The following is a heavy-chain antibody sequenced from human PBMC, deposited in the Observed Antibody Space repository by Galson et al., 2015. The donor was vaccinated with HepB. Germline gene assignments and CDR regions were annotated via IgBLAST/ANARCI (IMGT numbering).Heavy chain of an antibody. J-gene: IGHJ4*02. CDR1: GFTFSSYA. V-gene: IGHV3-23*01. CDR2: ISGSGGST. Sequence: SLRLSCAASGFTFSSYAMSWVRQAPGKGLEWVSAISGSGGSTYYADSVKGRFTISRDNSKNTLYLQMNSLRAEDTAVYYCAKDHVDSSSWYSPNTRDYWGQGTLVTVSS. D-gene: IGHD6-13*01. CDR3: AKDHVDSSSWYSPNTRDY.